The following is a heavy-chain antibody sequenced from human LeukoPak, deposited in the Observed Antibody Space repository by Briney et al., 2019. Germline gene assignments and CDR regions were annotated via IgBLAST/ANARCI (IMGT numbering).Heavy chain of an antibody. CDR1: GGSISSSSYY. CDR3: ARIWFGELVFDY. J-gene: IGHJ4*02. V-gene: IGHV4-39*01. CDR2: IYYSGST. Sequence: SETLSLTCTVSGGSISSSSYYWGWLRQPPGKGLEWIGSIYYSGSTYYNPSLKSRVTISVDTNKNQFSLQLSSVTAADTAVYYCARIWFGELVFDYWGQGTLVTVSS. D-gene: IGHD3-10*01.